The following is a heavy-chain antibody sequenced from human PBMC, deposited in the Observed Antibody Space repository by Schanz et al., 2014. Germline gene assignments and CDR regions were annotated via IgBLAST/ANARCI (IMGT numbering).Heavy chain of an antibody. CDR3: ARSYHDDDDYTRALDM. CDR1: GFTFSYYT. J-gene: IGHJ3*02. Sequence: VQLVESGGGVVQPGGSLRLSCAASGFTFSYYTMNWVRQAPGKGPEWVACIGRRGQVIYYADSMEGRFTISRDNAQNSLFLQMNSLRVEDTAVYYCARSYHDDDDYTRALDMWGQGTMVTVSS. CDR2: IGRRGQVI. D-gene: IGHD3-16*01. V-gene: IGHV3-21*01.